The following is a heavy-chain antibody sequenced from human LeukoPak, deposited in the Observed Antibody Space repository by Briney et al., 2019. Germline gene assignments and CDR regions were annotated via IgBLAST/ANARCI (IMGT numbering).Heavy chain of an antibody. V-gene: IGHV3-53*01. CDR1: GGSISSYY. CDR3: ARVRHSSGWSYFDY. Sequence: ETLSLTCTVSGGSISSYYWSWIRQAPGKGLEWVSVIYSGGSTYYADSVKGRFTISRDNSKNTLYLQMNSLGAEDTAVYYCARVRHSSGWSYFDYWGQGTLVTVSS. D-gene: IGHD6-19*01. J-gene: IGHJ4*02. CDR2: IYSGGST.